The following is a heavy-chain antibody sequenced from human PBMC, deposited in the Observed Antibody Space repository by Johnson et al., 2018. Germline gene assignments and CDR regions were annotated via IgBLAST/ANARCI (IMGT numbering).Heavy chain of an antibody. CDR1: GFTFSSYG. V-gene: IGHV3-30*18. D-gene: IGHD1-26*01. CDR3: AKEDGGSYYRYFQH. Sequence: QVQLVQSGGGVVQPGRSLRLSCAASGFTFSSYGMHWVRQAPGTGLEWVAVISYDGSNKYYADSVKGRFTISRDNSKNTLYLQMNSLRAEDTAVYYCAKEDGGSYYRYFQHWGQGTLVTVSS. CDR2: ISYDGSNK. J-gene: IGHJ1*01.